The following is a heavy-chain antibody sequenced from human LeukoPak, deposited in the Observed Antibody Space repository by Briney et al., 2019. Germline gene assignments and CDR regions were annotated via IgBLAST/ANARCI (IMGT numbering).Heavy chain of an antibody. Sequence: PGGSLRLSCEASGFTFSSYSMNWVRQAPGKGLEWVAFISGNSAYISYAESVKGRFTMSTDTAKSSLYLQMDNLRSEDTAVYYCAKKMDNDFDSWGQGTMVTVSS. J-gene: IGHJ3*02. CDR1: GFTFSSYS. CDR3: AKKMDNDFDS. CDR2: ISGNSAYI. D-gene: IGHD2-2*03. V-gene: IGHV3-21*01.